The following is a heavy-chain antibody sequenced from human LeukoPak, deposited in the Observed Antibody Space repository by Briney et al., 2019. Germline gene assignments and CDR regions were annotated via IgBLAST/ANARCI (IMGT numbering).Heavy chain of an antibody. J-gene: IGHJ5*02. D-gene: IGHD3-10*01. Sequence: GGSLRLSCAASGFTFSSYGMHWVRQAPGKGLEWLAVISYDGSNKYYADSVKGRFTISRDNSKNTLYLQMNSLRAEDTAVYYCASTLTITMVRAPLGSWGQGTLVTVSS. V-gene: IGHV3-30*03. CDR3: ASTLTITMVRAPLGS. CDR2: ISYDGSNK. CDR1: GFTFSSYG.